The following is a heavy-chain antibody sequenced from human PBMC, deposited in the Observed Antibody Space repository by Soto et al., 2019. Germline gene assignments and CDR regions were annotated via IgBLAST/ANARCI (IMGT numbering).Heavy chain of an antibody. J-gene: IGHJ4*02. Sequence: QVQLVQSGAEVKKPGSSVKVSCKASGGTFSSYAISWVRQAPGQGLEWMGGLIPIFGTANYAQKFQGRVTITADKSTGTAYMALSSLRSEDTAVYYCARGSTVLRQMTTVTRGYFDYWGQGTLVTVSS. CDR2: LIPIFGTA. D-gene: IGHD4-17*01. CDR3: ARGSTVLRQMTTVTRGYFDY. CDR1: GGTFSSYA. V-gene: IGHV1-69*06.